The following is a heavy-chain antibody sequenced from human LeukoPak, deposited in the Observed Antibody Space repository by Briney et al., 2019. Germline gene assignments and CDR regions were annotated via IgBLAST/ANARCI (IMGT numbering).Heavy chain of an antibody. V-gene: IGHV1-69*05. CDR2: IIPIFGTA. D-gene: IGHD1-14*01. Sequence: ASVKVSCKASGGTFSSYAISWVRQAPGQGLEWMGGIIPIFGTANYAQKLQGRVTMTTDTSTSTAYMELRSLRSDDTAVYYCARDRLPENGEFDYWGQGTLVTVSS. CDR3: ARDRLPENGEFDY. CDR1: GGTFSSYA. J-gene: IGHJ4*02.